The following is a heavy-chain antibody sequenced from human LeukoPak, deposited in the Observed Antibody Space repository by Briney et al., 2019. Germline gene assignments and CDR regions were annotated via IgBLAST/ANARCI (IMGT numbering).Heavy chain of an antibody. J-gene: IGHJ4*02. CDR2: ITAYNDNT. CDR1: GYTFTSYG. D-gene: IGHD6-13*01. Sequence: ASVKVSCKASGYTFTSYGISWVRQAPGQGLEWMGWITAYNDNTYYAQKLQGRVTMTTDTSTSTAYMELRSLRSDDTAVYYCARDLPRGSSSWYVSGGDYWGQGTLVTVSS. V-gene: IGHV1-18*01. CDR3: ARDLPRGSSSWYVSGGDY.